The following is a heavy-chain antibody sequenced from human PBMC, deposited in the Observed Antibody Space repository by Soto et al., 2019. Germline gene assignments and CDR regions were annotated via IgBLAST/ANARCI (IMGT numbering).Heavy chain of an antibody. V-gene: IGHV3-21*01. CDR1: GFTFSSYS. J-gene: IGHJ6*03. CDR2: ISSSSSYI. Sequence: EVQLVESGGGLVKPGGSLRLSCAASGFTFSSYSMNWVRQAPGKGLEWVSSISSSSSYIYYADSVKGRFTISRDNAKNSLSLQMNSLRAEDTAVYYCARGEESIVATTFPKYIDVWGKGTPVTVSS. D-gene: IGHD5-12*01. CDR3: ARGEESIVATTFPKYIDV.